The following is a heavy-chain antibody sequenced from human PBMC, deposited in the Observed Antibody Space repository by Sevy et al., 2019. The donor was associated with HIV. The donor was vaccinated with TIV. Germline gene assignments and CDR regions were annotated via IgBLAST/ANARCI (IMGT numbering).Heavy chain of an antibody. V-gene: IGHV3-7*01. J-gene: IGHJ4*02. D-gene: IGHD6-13*01. Sequence: GGSLRLSCVASGFSLNNYWMNWIRQAPGKGLEWVANINQDGSVKYYVESVRGRFTISRDNARNLVFLQMSSLRVDDSALYYCVRAIAKDGSFWGQRTLVTVSS. CDR1: GFSLNNYW. CDR3: VRAIAKDGSF. CDR2: INQDGSVK.